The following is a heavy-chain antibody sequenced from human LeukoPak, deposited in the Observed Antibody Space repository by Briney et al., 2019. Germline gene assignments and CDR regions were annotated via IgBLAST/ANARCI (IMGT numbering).Heavy chain of an antibody. J-gene: IGHJ5*02. D-gene: IGHD6-19*01. Sequence: SETLSLTCAVYGGSFSGYYWSWIRQPPGKGLEWIGEINHSGSINYNPSLKSRVTISVDTSKNQFSLKLSSVTAADTAVYYCARVRSVAGTELNWFDPWGQGTLVTVSS. CDR2: INHSGSI. CDR3: ARVRSVAGTELNWFDP. V-gene: IGHV4-34*01. CDR1: GGSFSGYY.